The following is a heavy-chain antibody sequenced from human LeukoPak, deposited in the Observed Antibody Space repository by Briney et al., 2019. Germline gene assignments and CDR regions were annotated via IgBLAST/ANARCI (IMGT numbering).Heavy chain of an antibody. J-gene: IGHJ6*02. Sequence: SEILSLTCTVSGGSISSYYWSWIRQPPGKGLEWIGYIYYSGSTNYNPSLKSRVTISVDTSKNQFSLKLSSVTAADTAVYYCASSKGSGWGHGVGMDVWGQGTTVTVSS. D-gene: IGHD6-25*01. CDR1: GGSISSYY. V-gene: IGHV4-59*01. CDR3: ASSKGSGWGHGVGMDV. CDR2: IYYSGST.